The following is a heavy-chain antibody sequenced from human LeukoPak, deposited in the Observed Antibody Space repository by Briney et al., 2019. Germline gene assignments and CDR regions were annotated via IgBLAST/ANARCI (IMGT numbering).Heavy chain of an antibody. Sequence: ESGPTLVKPTQTLTLTCTFSGFSLCTSGVGVGWIRQPPGKALEWLALIYWNDDKRYSPSLKSRLTITKDTSKNQVVLTMTNMDPVDTATYYCAHTVEELVYYYYYMDVWGKGTTVTVSS. D-gene: IGHD6-6*01. CDR1: GFSLCTSGVG. V-gene: IGHV2-5*01. J-gene: IGHJ6*03. CDR2: IYWNDDK. CDR3: AHTVEELVYYYYYMDV.